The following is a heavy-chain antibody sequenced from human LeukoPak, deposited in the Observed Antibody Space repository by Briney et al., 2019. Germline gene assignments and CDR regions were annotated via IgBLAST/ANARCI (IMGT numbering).Heavy chain of an antibody. J-gene: IGHJ6*03. Sequence: GGSLRLSCAASGFTFSSYGMHWVRQAPGQGLEWVAVIWYDGSNKYYADSVKGRFTISRDNSKNTLYLQMNSLRAEDTAVYYCARVEYYYYYMDVWGKGTTVTVSS. CDR1: GFTFSSYG. V-gene: IGHV3-33*01. CDR2: IWYDGSNK. CDR3: ARVEYYYYYMDV.